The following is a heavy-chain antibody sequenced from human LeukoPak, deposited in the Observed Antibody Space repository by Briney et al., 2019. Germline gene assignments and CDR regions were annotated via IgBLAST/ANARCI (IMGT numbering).Heavy chain of an antibody. J-gene: IGHJ4*02. V-gene: IGHV3-15*01. D-gene: IGHD5-12*01. CDR3: TTEGKDIVASFDY. CDR1: GFTFSNAW. Sequence: GGSLRLSCAASGFTFSNAWMSWVRQAPGKGLEWVGRIKSKTDGGTTDYAAPVKGRFTISRDDSKNTLYLQMNSPKTEDTAVYYCTTEGKDIVASFDYWGQGTLVTVSS. CDR2: IKSKTDGGTT.